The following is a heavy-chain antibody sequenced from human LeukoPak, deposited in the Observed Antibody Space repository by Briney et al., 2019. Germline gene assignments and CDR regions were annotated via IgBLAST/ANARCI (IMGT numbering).Heavy chain of an antibody. D-gene: IGHD3-10*01. Sequence: SETLSFNCTVSGGSISGFFWSWLRQPPGQGLEWIGYVFYSRQTLYNPSLESGLTMSVGTSKSQFSLELTSVTAADTAVYYCARHKSVSYDAFDLWGRGTMVTVSS. CDR3: ARHKSVSYDAFDL. J-gene: IGHJ3*01. V-gene: IGHV4-59*08. CDR2: VFYSRQT. CDR1: GGSISGFF.